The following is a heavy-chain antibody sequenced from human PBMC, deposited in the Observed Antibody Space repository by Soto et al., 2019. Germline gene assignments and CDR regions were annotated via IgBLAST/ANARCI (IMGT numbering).Heavy chain of an antibody. CDR3: AKDRLAVAGDYYYYGMDV. CDR1: GFTVSSNY. D-gene: IGHD6-19*01. V-gene: IGHV3-53*01. J-gene: IGHJ6*02. Sequence: PGGSLRLSCAASGFTVSSNYMTWVRQAPGKGLEWVSVIYSGGSTYYADSVKGRFTISRDNSKNTLYLQMNSLRAEDTAVYYCAKDRLAVAGDYYYYGMDVWGQGTTVTVSS. CDR2: IYSGGST.